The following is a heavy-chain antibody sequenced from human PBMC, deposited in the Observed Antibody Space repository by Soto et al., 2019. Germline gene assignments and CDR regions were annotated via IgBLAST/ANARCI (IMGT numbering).Heavy chain of an antibody. V-gene: IGHV3-33*01. Sequence: SLRLSCSASGFTFRNSGMEWIRQAPGKGLEWVARIWYDGSSQYYADSVKGRFTISRDNSKNTLYMEMNSVRVEDTAVYYCARDSRTPSGGMDVWGQGTTVTVSS. CDR2: IWYDGSSQ. CDR1: GFTFRNSG. CDR3: ARDSRTPSGGMDV. J-gene: IGHJ6*02.